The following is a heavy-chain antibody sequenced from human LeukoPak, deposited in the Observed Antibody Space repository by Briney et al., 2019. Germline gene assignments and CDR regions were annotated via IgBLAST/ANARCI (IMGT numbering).Heavy chain of an antibody. CDR2: IKSKTDGGTI. D-gene: IGHD3-22*01. V-gene: IGHV3-15*01. CDR1: GFTFSKLW. J-gene: IGHJ1*01. Sequence: GGSLRLSCAASGFTFSKLWMSWVRQAPGKGLEWVGRIKSKTDGGTIDYAAPVKGRFTISRDDSKDTLFLQMNSLKTEDTAVYYCTTDLSELDDSGYYAKYFHHWGQGTLVSVSS. CDR3: TTDLSELDDSGYYAKYFHH.